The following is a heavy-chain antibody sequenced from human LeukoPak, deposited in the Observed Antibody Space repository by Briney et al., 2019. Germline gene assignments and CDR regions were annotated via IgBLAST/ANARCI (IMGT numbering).Heavy chain of an antibody. CDR3: ARDQKYYYDSSGNF. Sequence: SQTLSLTCTVSGGSISSGDYYWSWIRQPPGKGLEWIGYIYYSGSTYYNPSLKSRVTMSVDTSKNQFSLKLSSVTAADTAVYYCARDQKYYYDSSGNFWGQGTMVTVSS. D-gene: IGHD3-22*01. CDR1: GGSISSGDYY. CDR2: IYYSGST. J-gene: IGHJ3*01. V-gene: IGHV4-30-4*08.